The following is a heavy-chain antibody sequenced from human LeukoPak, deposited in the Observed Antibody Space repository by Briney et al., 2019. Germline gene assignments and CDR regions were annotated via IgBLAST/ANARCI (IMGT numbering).Heavy chain of an antibody. J-gene: IGHJ4*02. Sequence: GGSLRLSCAASGFTFSSYAMSWVRQAPGKGLEWVSGISWNSGSIGYADSVKGRFTISRDNAKNSLYLQMNSLRAEDTALYYCAKDMGSGSQPADYWGQGTLVTVSS. CDR3: AKDMGSGSQPADY. CDR2: ISWNSGSI. V-gene: IGHV3-9*01. D-gene: IGHD1-26*01. CDR1: GFTFSSYA.